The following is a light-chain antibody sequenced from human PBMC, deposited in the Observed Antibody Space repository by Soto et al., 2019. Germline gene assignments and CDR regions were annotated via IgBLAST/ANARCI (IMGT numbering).Light chain of an antibody. CDR2: KAS. CDR1: QSISSW. CDR3: HQYNTWWT. V-gene: IGKV1-5*03. Sequence: DIPMTQSPSTLSASVGDRVTITCRASQSISSWLAWYQQRPGKAPKLLIYKASSLESGVPSRFSGSGSGTEFTLTISSLQPDDFATYYCHQYNTWWTFGQGTKVEIK. J-gene: IGKJ1*01.